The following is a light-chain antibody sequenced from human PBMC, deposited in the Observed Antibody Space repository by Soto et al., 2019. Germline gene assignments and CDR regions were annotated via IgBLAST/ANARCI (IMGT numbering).Light chain of an antibody. CDR1: SGHSNYA. CDR3: QTWATGIRV. Sequence: QSVLTQSPSASASLGASVKLTCTLSSGHSNYALAWHQQQPEKGPRYLMNLNSDGSHTKGDGIPDRFSGSSSGAERYLTISSLQSEDEADYYCQTWATGIRVFGGGTKLTVL. V-gene: IGLV4-69*01. J-gene: IGLJ3*02. CDR2: LNSDGSH.